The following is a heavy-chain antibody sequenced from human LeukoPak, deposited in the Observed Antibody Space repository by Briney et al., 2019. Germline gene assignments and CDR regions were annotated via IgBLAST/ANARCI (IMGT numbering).Heavy chain of an antibody. CDR3: AREHMGVSAFDI. CDR1: GFTFSSYG. V-gene: IGHV3-30*03. J-gene: IGHJ3*02. Sequence: GGSLRLSCAASGFTFSSYGMHWVRQAPGKGLEWVAVISYDGSNKYYADSVKGRFTISRDNAKNSLYLQMNSLRAEDTAMYYCAREHMGVSAFDIWGQGTMVTVSS. CDR2: ISYDGSNK. D-gene: IGHD1-26*01.